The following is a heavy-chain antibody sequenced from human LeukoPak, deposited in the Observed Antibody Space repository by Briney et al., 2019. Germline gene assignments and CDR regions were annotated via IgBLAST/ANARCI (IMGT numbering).Heavy chain of an antibody. Sequence: GGSLRLSCVASGFAFSSYWMNWVRHAPGKGLVWVSQINSDGSDTTYADSVKGRFTISRDNAKNTLYLQMNSLRGEDTAVYYCSGGGSIEVTGYWGQGTLVTVSS. D-gene: IGHD2-21*02. CDR3: SGGGSIEVTGY. J-gene: IGHJ4*02. CDR1: GFAFSSYW. CDR2: INSDGSDT. V-gene: IGHV3-74*01.